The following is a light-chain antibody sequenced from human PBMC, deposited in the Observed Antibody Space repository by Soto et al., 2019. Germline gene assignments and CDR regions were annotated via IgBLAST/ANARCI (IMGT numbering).Light chain of an antibody. J-gene: IGLJ3*02. V-gene: IGLV2-14*01. Sequence: QSALTQPASVSGSPGQSITISCTGTSSDVGGYNYVSWYQQHPGKAPKLMIYEVSNRPSGVSNRFSGCKSGNTASLTISGLQAEDEADDYCSSYTSSSTRVFGGGTKVTVL. CDR2: EVS. CDR1: SSDVGGYNY. CDR3: SSYTSSSTRV.